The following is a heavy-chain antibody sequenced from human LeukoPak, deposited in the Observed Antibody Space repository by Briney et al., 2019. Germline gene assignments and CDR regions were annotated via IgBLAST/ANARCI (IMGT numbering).Heavy chain of an antibody. V-gene: IGHV3-74*01. CDR2: INSDGSST. J-gene: IGHJ6*02. CDR3: AKDIVVVPAAIYGMDV. D-gene: IGHD2-2*01. CDR1: GFTFSSYW. Sequence: GGSLRLSCAASGFTFSSYWMHWVRQAPGKGLVWVSRINSDGSSTSYADSVKGRFTISRDNAKNTLYLQMNSLRAEDTAVYYCAKDIVVVPAAIYGMDVWGQGTTVTVSS.